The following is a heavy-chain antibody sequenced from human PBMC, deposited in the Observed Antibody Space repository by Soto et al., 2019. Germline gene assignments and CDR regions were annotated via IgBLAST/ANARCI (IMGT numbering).Heavy chain of an antibody. D-gene: IGHD5-12*01. CDR1: GYTFTSYD. J-gene: IGHJ3*02. V-gene: IGHV1-8*01. CDR2: MNPNSGNT. Sequence: ASVKVYCKASGYTFTSYDINWVRQATGQGLEWMGWMNPNSGNTGYAQKFQGRVTMTRNTSISTAYMELSSLRSEDTAVYYCARGLIVATDDAFDIWGQGTMVTVSS. CDR3: ARGLIVATDDAFDI.